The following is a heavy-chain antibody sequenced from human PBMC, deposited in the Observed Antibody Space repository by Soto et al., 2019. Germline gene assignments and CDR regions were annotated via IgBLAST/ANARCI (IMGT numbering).Heavy chain of an antibody. J-gene: IGHJ4*02. D-gene: IGHD3-16*02. CDR2: ITHSRSP. V-gene: IGHV4-34*01. CDR3: AGGPRKELWFPNEY. CDR1: GGSFSRYY. Sequence: SETLSLTCAVYGGSFSRYYWSWIPQPTGKGLEWIREITHSRSPTYNPSPKSRVTLTRDTSISTAYVDLCRLRADATAVYYCAGGPRKELWFPNEYWGQGPLVTVSS.